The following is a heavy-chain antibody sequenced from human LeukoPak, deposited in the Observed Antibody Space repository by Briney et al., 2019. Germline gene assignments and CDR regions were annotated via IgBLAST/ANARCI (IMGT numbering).Heavy chain of an antibody. Sequence: ASVKVSCKASGYTFTSYGISWVRQAPGQGLEWMGWISAYNGNTNYAQKLQGRVTMTTDTSTSTAYMELSSLRSDDTAVYYCARDEYSSSLFWYSDLWGRGTLVTVSS. CDR2: ISAYNGNT. CDR3: ARDEYSSSLFWYSDL. J-gene: IGHJ2*01. V-gene: IGHV1-18*01. CDR1: GYTFTSYG. D-gene: IGHD6-6*01.